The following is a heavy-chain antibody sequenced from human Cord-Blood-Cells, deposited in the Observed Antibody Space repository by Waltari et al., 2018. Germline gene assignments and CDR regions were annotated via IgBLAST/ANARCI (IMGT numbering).Heavy chain of an antibody. CDR1: GGSISSYY. Sequence: QVQLQESGPGLVKPSETLSLTCTVSGGSISSYYWSWIRPPPGKGLEWIGYIYYSGSTNYNPSLKSRVTISVDTSKNQFSLKLSSVTAADTAVYYCASGVPYDFWSGYYWGGWFDPWGQGTLVTVSS. J-gene: IGHJ5*02. D-gene: IGHD3-3*01. CDR2: IYYSGST. V-gene: IGHV4-59*01. CDR3: ASGVPYDFWSGYYWGGWFDP.